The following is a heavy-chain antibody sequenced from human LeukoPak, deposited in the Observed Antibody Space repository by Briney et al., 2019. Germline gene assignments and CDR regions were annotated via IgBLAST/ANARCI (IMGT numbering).Heavy chain of an antibody. D-gene: IGHD2-2*01. V-gene: IGHV1-8*01. Sequence: ASVKVSCKASGYTFTSYDINWVRQATGQGLEWMGWMNPNSGNTGYAQKFQGRVTMTRNTSISTAYMELSGLRSEDTAVYYCARVRVVVVPAAIGTPLKKYYFDYWGQGTLVTVSS. CDR1: GYTFTSYD. J-gene: IGHJ4*02. CDR2: MNPNSGNT. CDR3: ARVRVVVVPAAIGTPLKKYYFDY.